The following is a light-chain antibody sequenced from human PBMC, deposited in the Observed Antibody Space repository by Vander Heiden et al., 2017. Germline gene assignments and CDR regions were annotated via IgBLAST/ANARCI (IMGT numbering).Light chain of an antibody. J-gene: IGKJ3*01. CDR1: QGISSY. Sequence: AIRLTQSPSFLSASTGDRVTITCRARQGISSYLAWYQQKPGTAPTLLNDAATTKQSGVPSRFSGSGSGTYFTITISCLQSEDFATYDCQQDNSYPRTFGPGTKVDIK. CDR3: QQDNSYPRT. V-gene: IGKV1-8*01. CDR2: AAT.